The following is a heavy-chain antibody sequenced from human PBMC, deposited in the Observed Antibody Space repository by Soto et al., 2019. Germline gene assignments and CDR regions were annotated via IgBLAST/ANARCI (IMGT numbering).Heavy chain of an antibody. CDR2: ISYDGSNK. Sequence: QVQLVESGGGVVQPGRSLRLSCAASGFTFSSYAMHWVRQAPGKGLEWVAVISYDGSNKYYADSVKGRFTISRDNSKNTLYLQMNSLRAEDTAVYYCARGQTYRGHDYWGQGTLVTVSS. CDR3: ARGQTYRGHDY. CDR1: GFTFSSYA. D-gene: IGHD3-10*01. J-gene: IGHJ4*02. V-gene: IGHV3-30-3*01.